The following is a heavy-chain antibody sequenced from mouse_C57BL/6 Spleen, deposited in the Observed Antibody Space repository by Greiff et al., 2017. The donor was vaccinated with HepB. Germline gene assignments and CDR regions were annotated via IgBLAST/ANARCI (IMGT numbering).Heavy chain of an antibody. CDR3: ARWAYYGYYVAD. V-gene: IGHV1-61*01. J-gene: IGHJ3*01. D-gene: IGHD2-3*01. CDR1: GYTFTSYW. Sequence: QVQLKQPGAELVRPGSSVKLSCKASGYTFTSYWMDWVKQRPGQGLEWIGNIYPSDSETHYNQKFKDKATLTVDKSSSTAYMQLSSLTSEDSAVYYCARWAYYGYYVADWGQGTLVTVSA. CDR2: IYPSDSET.